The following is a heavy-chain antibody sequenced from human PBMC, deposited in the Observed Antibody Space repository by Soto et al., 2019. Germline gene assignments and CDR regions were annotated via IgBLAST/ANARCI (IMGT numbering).Heavy chain of an antibody. CDR3: ARGSYYYDSSGYEKTLSLDY. J-gene: IGHJ4*02. Sequence: ASVKVSCKASGGTFSSYAISWVRQAPGQGLEWMGGIIPIFGTANYAQKFQGRVTITADESTSTAYMELSSLRSEDTAVYYCARGSYYYDSSGYEKTLSLDYWGQGTLVTVSS. CDR1: GGTFSSYA. V-gene: IGHV1-69*13. CDR2: IIPIFGTA. D-gene: IGHD3-22*01.